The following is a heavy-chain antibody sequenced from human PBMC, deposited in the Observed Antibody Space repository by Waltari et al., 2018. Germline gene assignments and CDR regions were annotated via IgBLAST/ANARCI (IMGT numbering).Heavy chain of an antibody. CDR2: IHHTGTV. J-gene: IGHJ2*01. Sequence: QVQLQESGPGLVRPSETLSLTCTVSRGSISHYYWRWIRKTPGKGLEWIGYIHHTGTVNYNPSLKSRATITLETTHNQFSLRLNSLTDADTAIYYCARWSTVVSFWYFDIWGRGTRVSVSS. D-gene: IGHD2-8*02. CDR1: RGSISHYY. CDR3: ARWSTVVSFWYFDI. V-gene: IGHV4-59*01.